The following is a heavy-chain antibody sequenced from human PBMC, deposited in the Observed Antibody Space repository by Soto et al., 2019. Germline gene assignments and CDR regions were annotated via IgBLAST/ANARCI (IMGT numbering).Heavy chain of an antibody. J-gene: IGHJ4*02. CDR2: IYFNGNA. V-gene: IGHV4-59*01. CDR3: CRNSPLDNGGTSGIDD. Sequence: PETLSPTRRVAGGSTTAYSSAWVRQPHRKGLEWIGYIYFNGNAKYSPSLKSRVTMSVDMSTKQFSLIVRSVPAADAAVYYCCRNSPLDNGGTSGIDDWGQGTVVTVYS. CDR1: GGSTTAYS. D-gene: IGHD4-17*01.